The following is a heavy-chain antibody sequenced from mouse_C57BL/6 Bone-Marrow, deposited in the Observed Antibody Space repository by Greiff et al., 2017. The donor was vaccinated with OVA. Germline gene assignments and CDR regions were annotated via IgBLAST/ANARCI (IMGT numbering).Heavy chain of an antibody. J-gene: IGHJ4*01. CDR3: ERHEAGGAMDY. Sequence: EVKLVESGGGLVQPGGSLKLSCAASGFTFSDYYMYLVRQTPEKRLEWVAYISNGGGSTYYLATVKGRFTISRDNAKNTLYLEMGRLKSEDTAMYYCERHEAGGAMDYWGQGTSVTVSS. CDR2: ISNGGGST. D-gene: IGHD1-1*02. V-gene: IGHV5-12*01. CDR1: GFTFSDYY.